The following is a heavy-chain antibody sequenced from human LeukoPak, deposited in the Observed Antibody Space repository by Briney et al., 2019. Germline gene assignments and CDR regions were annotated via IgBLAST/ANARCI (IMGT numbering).Heavy chain of an antibody. J-gene: IGHJ4*02. CDR1: GGSISSSSYY. CDR2: IYYSGST. Sequence: SETLSLTCTVSGGSISSSSYYWGWIRQPPGKGLEWIGSIYYSGSTYYNPSLKSRVTISVDTSKNQFSLKLSSVTAADTAVYYCARLLSGSWSKYFDYWAREPWSPSPQ. CDR3: ARLLSGSWSKYFDY. D-gene: IGHD6-13*01. V-gene: IGHV4-39*01.